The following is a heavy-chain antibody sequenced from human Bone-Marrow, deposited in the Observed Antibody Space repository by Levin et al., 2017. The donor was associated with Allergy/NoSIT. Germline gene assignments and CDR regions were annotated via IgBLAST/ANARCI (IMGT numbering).Heavy chain of an antibody. V-gene: IGHV3-23*01. D-gene: IGHD2-15*01. Sequence: GESLKISCAASGFTFSSYAMSWVRQAPGKGLEWVSAISGSGGSTYYADSVKGRFTISRDNSKNTLYLQMNSLRAEDTAVYYCAKPYARLLPIWGQGTMVTVSS. CDR1: GFTFSSYA. CDR2: ISGSGGST. CDR3: AKPYARLLPI. J-gene: IGHJ3*02.